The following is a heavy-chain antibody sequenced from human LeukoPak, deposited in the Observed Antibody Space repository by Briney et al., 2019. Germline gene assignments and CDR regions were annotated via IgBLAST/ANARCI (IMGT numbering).Heavy chain of an antibody. J-gene: IGHJ4*02. D-gene: IGHD3-10*01. CDR2: ISGYNGDT. CDR3: ARGGQRYYYGSGTYYAIDY. Sequence: GASVKVSCKASGYTFTSYGISWVRQAPGQGLEWMGWISGYNGDTNYAEKLQGKVTMTTDTSTSTAYMELESLRSDDTAVYYCARGGQRYYYGSGTYYAIDYWGQGTLVTVSS. V-gene: IGHV1-18*01. CDR1: GYTFTSYG.